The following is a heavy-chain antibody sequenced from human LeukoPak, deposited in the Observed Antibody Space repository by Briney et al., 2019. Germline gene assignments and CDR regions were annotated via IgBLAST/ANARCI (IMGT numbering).Heavy chain of an antibody. CDR1: GGSISSSTYY. D-gene: IGHD6-19*01. CDR3: ARQKGGVAGLKYYFDY. Sequence: SETLSLTCTVSGGSISSSTYYWGWIRQPPGKGLEWIGSTSYTGTTYYKPSLKSRVTISVDTSKNQFSLNLRSVTAADTAVYYCARQKGGVAGLKYYFDYWGQGTLVTVSS. CDR2: TSYTGTT. V-gene: IGHV4-39*01. J-gene: IGHJ4*02.